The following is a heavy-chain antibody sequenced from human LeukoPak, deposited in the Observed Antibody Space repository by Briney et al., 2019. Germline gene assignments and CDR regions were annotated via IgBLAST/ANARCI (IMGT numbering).Heavy chain of an antibody. Sequence: PGGSPRLSCVASGFAVSSNYMSWVRQAPGKGLEWVSVFYSGGTTYYADSVKGRFTISRDSSKNTLFLQMNNLRAEDTAMYFCARTSAVMKPFDSWGQGTLATVSS. CDR2: FYSGGTT. V-gene: IGHV3-53*01. CDR3: ARTSAVMKPFDS. J-gene: IGHJ4*02. CDR1: GFAVSSNY. D-gene: IGHD2-21*01.